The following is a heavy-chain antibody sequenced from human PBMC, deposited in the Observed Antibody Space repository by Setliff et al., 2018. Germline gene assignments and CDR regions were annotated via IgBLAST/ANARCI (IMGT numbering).Heavy chain of an antibody. Sequence: SETLSLTCTVSGGPFSGASIWSWIRQPPGKGLEFIGYVYYSGTAKYDPSLESRAIMSVDASKNQISLTLSSVTAADTAVYYCARLPNYVWGSPVDYWGQGTLVTVSS. CDR1: GGPFSGAS. D-gene: IGHD3-16*01. V-gene: IGHV4-59*08. CDR2: VYYSGTA. J-gene: IGHJ4*02. CDR3: ARLPNYVWGSPVDY.